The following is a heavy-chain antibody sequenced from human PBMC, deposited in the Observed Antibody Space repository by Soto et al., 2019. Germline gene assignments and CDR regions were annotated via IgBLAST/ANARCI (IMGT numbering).Heavy chain of an antibody. V-gene: IGHV1-69*01. J-gene: IGHJ5*02. D-gene: IGHD7-27*01. Sequence: QVQLVQSGPEVRKPGSSMKVSCKASAGTFPHYALSWVRQAPGQVLEWMGGIIPVLGTTTYAQKFQGRVSITADESTSTAYIELTSLTSEDTAVYYCACNWGNSLRNWLAPWGQGTLVTVAS. CDR2: IIPVLGTT. CDR3: ACNWGNSLRNWLAP. CDR1: AGTFPHYA.